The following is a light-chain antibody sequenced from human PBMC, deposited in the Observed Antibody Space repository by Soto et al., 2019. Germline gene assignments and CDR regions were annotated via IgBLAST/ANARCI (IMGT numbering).Light chain of an antibody. Sequence: QSVLTQPPSVSGAPGQRVTISCTGYNSNIGAGYDVHWYQQLPGTAPKLLIYXXXXRXXXXXXXXXXXKSGTSASLAITGXXAXXXADXYCQSYDSSLRGWVFGGGTKLTVL. CDR3: QSYDSSLRGWV. V-gene: IGLV1-40*01. J-gene: IGLJ3*02. CDR2: XXX. CDR1: NSNIGAGYD.